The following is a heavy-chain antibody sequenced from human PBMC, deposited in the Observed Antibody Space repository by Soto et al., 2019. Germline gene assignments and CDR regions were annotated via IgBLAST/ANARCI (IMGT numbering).Heavy chain of an antibody. CDR1: GGTFSSYA. Sequence: ASVLVSCYDSGGTFSSYAISWVRQDPGRELEWMGEIIPIFGTANYAQKFQGRVTITADKSTSTAYMELSSLRSEDTAVYYGARDRVGRQLVLRGWFDPWGQGTLVTVSS. CDR2: IIPIFGTA. J-gene: IGHJ5*02. D-gene: IGHD6-13*01. CDR3: ARDRVGRQLVLRGWFDP. V-gene: IGHV1-69*06.